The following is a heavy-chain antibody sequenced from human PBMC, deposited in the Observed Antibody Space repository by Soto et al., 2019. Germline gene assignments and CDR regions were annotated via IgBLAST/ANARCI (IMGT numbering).Heavy chain of an antibody. CDR3: ARDYDSSGDY. D-gene: IGHD3-22*01. CDR2: IYYSGST. J-gene: IGHJ4*02. CDR1: GGSISTSSYY. V-gene: IGHV4-39*01. Sequence: QLQLQESGPGLVKPSETLSLTCTVSGGSISTSSYYWGWIRQPPGKGLEWIGSIYYSGSTYYNPSLQSRATIPVDTSKNQFSLKLSAVTAADTAVHYCARDYDSSGDYWGQGTLVTVSS.